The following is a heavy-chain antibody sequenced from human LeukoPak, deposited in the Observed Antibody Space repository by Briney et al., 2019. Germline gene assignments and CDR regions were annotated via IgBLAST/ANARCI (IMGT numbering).Heavy chain of an antibody. V-gene: IGHV3-30*04. CDR1: GFTFSSYA. CDR2: ISYDGSNK. CDR3: AKAGRGNNWNQGGFDY. J-gene: IGHJ4*02. D-gene: IGHD1-20*01. Sequence: GGSLRLSCAASGFTFSSYAMHWVRQAPGKGLEWVAVISYDGSNKYYADSVKGRFTISRDNSKNTLYLQMNSLRAEDTAVYYCAKAGRGNNWNQGGFDYWGQGTLVTVSS.